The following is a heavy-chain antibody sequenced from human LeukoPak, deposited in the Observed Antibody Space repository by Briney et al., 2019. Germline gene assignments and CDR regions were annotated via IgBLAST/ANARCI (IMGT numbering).Heavy chain of an antibody. Sequence: SVKVSCKASGGTFSSYTISWVRQAPGQGLEWMGRIIPILGIANYAQKFQGRVTITADKSTSTAYMELSRLRSEDTAVYYCASGLSMVRGVIIAFDIWGQGTMVTVSS. CDR3: ASGLSMVRGVIIAFDI. V-gene: IGHV1-69*02. CDR2: IIPILGIA. D-gene: IGHD3-10*01. CDR1: GGTFSSYT. J-gene: IGHJ3*02.